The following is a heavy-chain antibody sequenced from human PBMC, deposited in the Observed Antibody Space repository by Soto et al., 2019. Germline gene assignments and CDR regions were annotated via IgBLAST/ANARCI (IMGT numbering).Heavy chain of an antibody. J-gene: IGHJ3*02. Sequence: SVKVSCKASGFTFTSSAVQWVRQARGQRLEWIGWIVVGSGNTNYAQKFQERVTITRDMYTSTAYMELSSLRSEDTAVYYCAADGGSYYAFDIWGQGTMVTVSS. CDR1: GFTFTSSA. D-gene: IGHD1-26*01. V-gene: IGHV1-58*01. CDR3: AADGGSYYAFDI. CDR2: IVVGSGNT.